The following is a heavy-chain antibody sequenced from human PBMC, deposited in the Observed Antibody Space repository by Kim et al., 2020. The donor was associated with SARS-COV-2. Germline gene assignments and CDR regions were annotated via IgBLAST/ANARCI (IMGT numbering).Heavy chain of an antibody. CDR2: INTNTGNP. J-gene: IGHJ6*02. V-gene: IGHV7-4-1*02. CDR1: GYTFTSYA. Sequence: ASVKVSCKASGYTFTSYAMNWVRQAPGQGLEWMGWINTNTGNPTYAQGFTGRFVFSLDTSVSTAYLQISSLKAEDTAVYYCALVVTPDYYYYGMDVWGQGTTVTVSS. CDR3: ALVVTPDYYYYGMDV. D-gene: IGHD2-21*02.